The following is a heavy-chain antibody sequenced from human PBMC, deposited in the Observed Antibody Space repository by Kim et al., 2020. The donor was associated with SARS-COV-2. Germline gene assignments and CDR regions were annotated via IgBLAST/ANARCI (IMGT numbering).Heavy chain of an antibody. CDR1: GYTLTELS. V-gene: IGHV1-24*01. J-gene: IGHJ4*02. D-gene: IGHD3-9*01. CDR2: FDPEDGET. Sequence: ASVKVSCKFSGYTLTELSMHWVRQAPGKGLEWMGGFDPEDGETIYAQKFQGRVTMTEDTSTDTAYMELSSLRSEDTAVYYCATVRVLRYFDWSAPSFQFDYWGQGTLVTVSS. CDR3: ATVRVLRYFDWSAPSFQFDY.